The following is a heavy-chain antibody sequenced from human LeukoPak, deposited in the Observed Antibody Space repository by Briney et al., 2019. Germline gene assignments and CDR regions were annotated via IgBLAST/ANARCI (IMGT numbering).Heavy chain of an antibody. D-gene: IGHD2-15*01. J-gene: IGHJ4*02. Sequence: GASVKVSCKASGYTFTSYYMHWVRQAPGQGLEWMGIINPDGGSTTYAQNFQGRVTMTRDMSTSTVYMELSSLRSEDTAVYYCARAIGYSSPFDYWGQGTLVTVSS. CDR1: GYTFTSYY. CDR3: ARAIGYSSPFDY. V-gene: IGHV1-46*01. CDR2: INPDGGST.